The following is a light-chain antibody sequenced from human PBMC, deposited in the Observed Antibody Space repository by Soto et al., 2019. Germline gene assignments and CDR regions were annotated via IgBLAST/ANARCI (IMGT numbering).Light chain of an antibody. CDR1: TSNIGHNY. CDR2: RSD. Sequence: QSVLTQPPSASGTPGQRVTISCSGTTSNIGHNYVCWYQQLPGSTPKLLILRSDQRPSGVPDRFSGSKSGTSASLTIGGLRSEDGADYYCASWDDSLSGFVFGTGTKLTVL. J-gene: IGLJ1*01. V-gene: IGLV1-47*01. CDR3: ASWDDSLSGFV.